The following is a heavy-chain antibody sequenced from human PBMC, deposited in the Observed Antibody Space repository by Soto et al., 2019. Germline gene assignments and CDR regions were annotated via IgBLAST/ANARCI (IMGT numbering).Heavy chain of an antibody. V-gene: IGHV3-30*18. CDR1: GFTFSSYG. CDR2: ISNDGSNK. D-gene: IGHD1-26*01. CDR3: AKDMSGDAFDI. J-gene: IGHJ3*02. Sequence: GGSLRLSCAASGFTFSSYGMNWVRQAPGKGLEWVAVISNDGSNKYYADSVKGRFTISRDNSKNTLYLQMNSLRAEDTAVYYCAKDMSGDAFDIWGQGTMVTVSS.